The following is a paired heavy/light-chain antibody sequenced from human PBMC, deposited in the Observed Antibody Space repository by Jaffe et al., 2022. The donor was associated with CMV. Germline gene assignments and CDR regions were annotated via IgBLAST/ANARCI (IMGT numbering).Heavy chain of an antibody. Sequence: EVQLVESGGGLVQPGGSLRLSCAASGFSFSDVPMDWVRQAPGKGLEWVGRSRNKADRYTTDYAASVKGRFTIWRDGSQNSLYLQMNFLSTEDTAVYYCTSGFYFNWGQGALVTVSS. CDR2: SRNKADRYTT. D-gene: IGHD3-10*01. J-gene: IGHJ4*02. CDR3: TSGFYFN. CDR1: GFSFSDVP. V-gene: IGHV3-72*01.
Light chain of an antibody. J-gene: IGLJ3*02. V-gene: IGLV1-51*01. CDR1: SSNIGRNF. Sequence: QSVLTQPPSVSAAPGQKVTISCSGSSSNIGRNFVSWYQQFPGTAPKVIIYDTYKRLSGIPDRFSASKSGTSATLAVTGLQTGDEADYYCGTWDSSLGGEVFGGGTKLTVL. CDR3: GTWDSSLGGEV. CDR2: DTY.